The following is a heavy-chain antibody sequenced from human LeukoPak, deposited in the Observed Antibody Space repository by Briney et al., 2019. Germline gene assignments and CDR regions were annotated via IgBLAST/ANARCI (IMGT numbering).Heavy chain of an antibody. D-gene: IGHD2-2*01. CDR3: ARDFEDIVVVPAGDYGMDV. J-gene: IGHJ6*02. Sequence: SETLSLTCAVYGGSFSGYYRSWIRQPPGKGLEWLGEINHSGSTNYNPSLKSRVTISVDTSKNQFSLKLSSVTAADTAVYYCARDFEDIVVVPAGDYGMDVWGQGTTVTVSS. V-gene: IGHV4-34*01. CDR1: GGSFSGYY. CDR2: INHSGST.